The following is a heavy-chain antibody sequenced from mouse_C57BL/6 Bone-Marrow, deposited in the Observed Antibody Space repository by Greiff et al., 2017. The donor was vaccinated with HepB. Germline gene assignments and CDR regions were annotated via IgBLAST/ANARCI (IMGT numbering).Heavy chain of an antibody. CDR1: GFNIKDDY. Sequence: VQLQQSGAELVRPGASVKLSCTASGFNIKDDYMHWVKQRPEQGLEWIGWIDPENGDTEYASKFQGKATITADPSSNTAYLQLSSLTSEDTAVYYYTSPWYYFDYWGQGTTLTVSS. CDR3: TSPWYYFDY. D-gene: IGHD1-1*02. V-gene: IGHV14-4*01. CDR2: IDPENGDT. J-gene: IGHJ2*01.